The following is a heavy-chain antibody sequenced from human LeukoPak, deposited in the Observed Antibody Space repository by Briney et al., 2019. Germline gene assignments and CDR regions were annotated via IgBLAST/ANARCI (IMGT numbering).Heavy chain of an antibody. J-gene: IGHJ3*02. CDR1: GGSISSYY. CDR2: IYTSGST. CDR3: ARVLLWFGELFDAFDI. D-gene: IGHD3-10*01. V-gene: IGHV4-4*07. Sequence: PSETLSLTCTVPGGSISSYYWSWSRQPAGKGLEWIGRIYTSGSTNYNPSLKSRVTMSVDTSKNQFSLKLSSVTAADTAVYYCARVLLWFGELFDAFDIWGQGTMVTVSS.